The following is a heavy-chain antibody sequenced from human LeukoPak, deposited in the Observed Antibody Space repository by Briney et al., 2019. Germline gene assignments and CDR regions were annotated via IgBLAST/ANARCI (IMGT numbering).Heavy chain of an antibody. CDR1: GFTVSSNY. Sequence: GGSLRLSCAASGFTVSSNYMSWVRQAPGKGLVWVSRINSDGSNTKYADSVKGRFTISRDNSKNTLYLQMNSLRAEDTAVYYCAKYLSSGFLYYFDYWGQGTLVTVSS. D-gene: IGHD3-22*01. CDR3: AKYLSSGFLYYFDY. J-gene: IGHJ4*02. CDR2: INSDGSNT. V-gene: IGHV3-53*01.